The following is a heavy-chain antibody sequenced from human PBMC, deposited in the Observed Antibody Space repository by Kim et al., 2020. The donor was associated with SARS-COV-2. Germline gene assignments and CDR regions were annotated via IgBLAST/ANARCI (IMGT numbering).Heavy chain of an antibody. CDR2: IYYSGST. CDR3: ARESGYSADAFEI. CDR1: GGSISGYY. Sequence: SETLSLTCTVSGGSISGYYWSWIRQPPGKGLEWIGYIYYSGSTNYNPSLKSRVTISVDTSKNQFSLKLSSVTAADTAVYYCARESGYSADAFEIWGEGTMLSVSS. J-gene: IGHJ3*02. D-gene: IGHD3-10*01. V-gene: IGHV4-59*13.